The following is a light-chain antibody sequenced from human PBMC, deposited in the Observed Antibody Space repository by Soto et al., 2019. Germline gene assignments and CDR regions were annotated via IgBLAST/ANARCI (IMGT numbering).Light chain of an antibody. CDR1: SSDVGTYNY. Sequence: QSVLTQPRSVSGPPGQSVSISCSGTSSDVGTYNYVSWYQQHPGKAPKLMIYDVSKRPSGVPDRFSGSKSGNTASLTISELQAEDEADYYCCSYAGGYTHAVFGGGTKLTVL. J-gene: IGLJ2*01. CDR2: DVS. V-gene: IGLV2-11*01. CDR3: CSYAGGYTHAV.